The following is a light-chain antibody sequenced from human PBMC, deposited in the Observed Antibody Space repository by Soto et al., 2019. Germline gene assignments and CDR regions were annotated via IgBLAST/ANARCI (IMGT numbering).Light chain of an antibody. Sequence: QSVLTQPASMSGSPGQSITISCTGTSSDVGGYNYVSWYQHHPGKAPKLIIYDVSNRPSGVSIRFSGSKSDNTASLTISGLQPKDEADYHCSSYTTSNTRQIVFGTGTKLTVL. CDR2: DVS. CDR3: SSYTTSNTRQIV. CDR1: SSDVGGYNY. V-gene: IGLV2-14*03. J-gene: IGLJ1*01.